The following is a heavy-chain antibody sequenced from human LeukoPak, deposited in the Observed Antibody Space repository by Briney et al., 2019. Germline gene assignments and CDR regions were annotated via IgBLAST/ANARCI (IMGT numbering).Heavy chain of an antibody. CDR3: ARGPYYGGNSDRYYYYYMDV. CDR1: GGTFSSYT. J-gene: IGHJ6*03. Sequence: SVKVSCKASGGTFSSYTISWVRQAPGQGLEWMGRIIPILGIANYAQKFQGRVTITAEKSTSTAYMELSSLRSEDTAVYYCARGPYYGGNSDRYYYYYMDVWGKGTTVTVSS. V-gene: IGHV1-69*02. CDR2: IIPILGIA. D-gene: IGHD4-23*01.